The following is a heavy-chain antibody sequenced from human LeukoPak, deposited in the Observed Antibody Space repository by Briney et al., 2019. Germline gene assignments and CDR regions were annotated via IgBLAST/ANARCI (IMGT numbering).Heavy chain of an antibody. Sequence: PSETLSLTCTVSGDSISSGDYYWSWIRQPPGKGLEWIGYIYYSGDTYYNPSLQSRVTISVDTSKNQFSLNLSSVTAADTAVFYCARGHDYFDYWGQGTLVTVSS. CDR3: ARGHDYFDY. CDR2: IYYSGDT. V-gene: IGHV4-30-4*08. CDR1: GDSISSGDYY. J-gene: IGHJ4*02.